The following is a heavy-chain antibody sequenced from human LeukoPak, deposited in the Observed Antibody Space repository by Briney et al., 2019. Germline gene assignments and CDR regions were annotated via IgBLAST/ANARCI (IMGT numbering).Heavy chain of an antibody. CDR2: ISGYNGNT. Sequence: ASVKVSCKASGYTFTSDGISWVRQAPGQGLEWMAWISGYNGNTNYAQKFQGRVTMTKDTSTSTAYMELRSLTSEDTAVYYCTRAVKGVFDYWGQGTLVTVSS. CDR3: TRAVKGVFDY. V-gene: IGHV1-18*01. D-gene: IGHD2-8*01. CDR1: GYTFTSDG. J-gene: IGHJ4*02.